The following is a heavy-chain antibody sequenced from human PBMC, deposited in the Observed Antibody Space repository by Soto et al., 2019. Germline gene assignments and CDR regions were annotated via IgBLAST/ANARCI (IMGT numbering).Heavy chain of an antibody. Sequence: QVQLVESGGGVVQSGRSLRLSCEASGFIFSTYGMHWVRQAPGKGLEWVALIWYDGTNEHYADPVKGRFTISKDNSKNTLHLEMSGLRVEDTAVYYCARETNGGSFDIWGQGTMVTVSS. CDR1: GFIFSTYG. CDR3: ARETNGGSFDI. V-gene: IGHV3-33*01. D-gene: IGHD2-8*01. CDR2: IWYDGTNE. J-gene: IGHJ3*02.